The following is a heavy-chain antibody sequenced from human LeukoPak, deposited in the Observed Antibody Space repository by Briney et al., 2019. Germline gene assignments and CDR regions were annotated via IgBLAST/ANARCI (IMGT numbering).Heavy chain of an antibody. V-gene: IGHV3-21*01. CDR1: GFTFSSYT. CDR3: ARDSLEYSSSSGFDY. J-gene: IGHJ4*02. CDR2: ISSGSSYK. D-gene: IGHD6-6*01. Sequence: PGGSLRLSCAASGFTFSSYTMNWVRQAPGKRQEWVSAISSGSSYKYFTDSVKGRFSIPRDNAKDSLYLQMNSLRAEDTAVYYCARDSLEYSSSSGFDYWGQGTLVTVSS.